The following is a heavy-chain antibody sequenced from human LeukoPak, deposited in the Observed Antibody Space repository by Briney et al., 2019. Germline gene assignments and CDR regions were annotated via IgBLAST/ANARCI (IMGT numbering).Heavy chain of an antibody. CDR2: IIPIFGTA. CDR3: ASAKGQAWLPIDYYYYGMDV. D-gene: IGHD3-22*01. J-gene: IGHJ6*02. Sequence: GASVKVSCKASGGTFSSYAISWVRQAPGQGLEWMGGIIPIFGTANYAQKFQGRVTITADESTSAAYMELSSLRSEDTAVYYCASAKGQAWLPIDYYYYGMDVWGQGTTVTVSS. CDR1: GGTFSSYA. V-gene: IGHV1-69*13.